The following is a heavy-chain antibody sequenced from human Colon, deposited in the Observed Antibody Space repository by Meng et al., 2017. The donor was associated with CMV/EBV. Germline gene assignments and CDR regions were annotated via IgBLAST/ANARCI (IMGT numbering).Heavy chain of an antibody. CDR1: GASLRSSLHY. J-gene: IGHJ4*02. CDR2: FQYSGGA. Sequence: VSGASLRSSLHYWGWVRQPPGRGLEWIASFQYSGGANYNPSLKSRVTISVDTSKNQLSLRLRSVAAADTAVYYCARDLGTVNSGFDVWGQGTLVTVSS. V-gene: IGHV4-39*07. CDR3: ARDLGTVNSGFDV. D-gene: IGHD4-11*01.